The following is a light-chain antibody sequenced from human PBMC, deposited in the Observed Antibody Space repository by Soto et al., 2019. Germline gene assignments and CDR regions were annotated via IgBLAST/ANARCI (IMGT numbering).Light chain of an antibody. CDR1: QSVGSSH. J-gene: IGKJ1*01. Sequence: ELVLTQSPGTVPVSPLEIATLSFRARQSVGSSHLAWYQQKPGQAPRLLIYGASSRATGIPARFSGSGSGTEFTLTISSLQSEDYAVYYCHQYNNWPPWTFGQGTKVDI. CDR2: GAS. V-gene: IGKV3-15*01. CDR3: HQYNNWPPWT.